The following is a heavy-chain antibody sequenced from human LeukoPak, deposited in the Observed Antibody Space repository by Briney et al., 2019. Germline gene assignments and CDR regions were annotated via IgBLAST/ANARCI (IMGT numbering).Heavy chain of an antibody. D-gene: IGHD6-13*01. V-gene: IGHV3-53*05. CDR1: GFTVSTNY. CDR3: ARGEGCLQQLGGY. CDR2: IYSSSVGRT. J-gene: IGHJ4*02. Sequence: GGSLRLSCAASGFTVSTNYMSWVRQAPGKGLEWVSVIYSSSVGRTYYAGSVKGRFTISRDNSKNTLYLQMNSLRPEDTAVYYCARGEGCLQQLGGYWGQGTLVTVSS.